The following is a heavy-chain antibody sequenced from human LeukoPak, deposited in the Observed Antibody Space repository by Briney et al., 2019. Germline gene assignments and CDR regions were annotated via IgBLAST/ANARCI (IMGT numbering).Heavy chain of an antibody. CDR1: GYTLTELS. CDR2: FDPEDGET. D-gene: IGHD2-21*02. Sequence: ASVKVSCKVSGYTLTELSMHWVRQAPGKGPEWMGGFDPEDGETIYAQKFQGRVTMTEDTSTDTAYMELSSLRSEDTAVYYCATVSAEVVTAGDYWGQGTLVTVSS. J-gene: IGHJ4*02. V-gene: IGHV1-24*01. CDR3: ATVSAEVVTAGDY.